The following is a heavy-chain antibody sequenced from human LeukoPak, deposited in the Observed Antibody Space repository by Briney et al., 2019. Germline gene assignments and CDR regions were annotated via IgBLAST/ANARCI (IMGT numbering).Heavy chain of an antibody. V-gene: IGHV4-39*07. CDR2: IYYSGST. CDR3: VRDLPRDWFDP. J-gene: IGHJ5*02. CDR1: GGSISSSSYY. Sequence: SETLSLTCTVSGGSISSSSYYWGWIRQPPGKGLEWIGSIYYSGSTYYNPSLKSRVTISVDTSKNQFSLKLSSVTAADTAVYYCVRDLPRDWFDPWGQGTLVTVSS.